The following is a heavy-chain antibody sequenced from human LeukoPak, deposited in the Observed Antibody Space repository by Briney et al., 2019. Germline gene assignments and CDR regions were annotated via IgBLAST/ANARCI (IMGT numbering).Heavy chain of an antibody. J-gene: IGHJ4*02. CDR1: GFTFSNYN. Sequence: GGSLRLSCAASGFTFSNYNMNWVRQAPGKGLEWVSYISSSSSTIYYADSVKVRFTISRDNAKNSLYLQMNTLRAEDTAVYYCAREQRLVMSYMWGRGPLVTVSS. V-gene: IGHV3-48*01. CDR3: AREQRLVMSYM. CDR2: ISSSSSTI. D-gene: IGHD6-13*01.